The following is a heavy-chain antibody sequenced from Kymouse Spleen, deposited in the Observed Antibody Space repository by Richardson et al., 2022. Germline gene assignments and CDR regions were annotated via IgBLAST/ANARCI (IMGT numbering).Heavy chain of an antibody. D-gene: IGHD6-6*01. CDR1: GFTFSSYG. CDR2: IWYDGSNK. V-gene: IGHV3-33*01. Sequence: QVQLVESGGGVVQPGRSLRLSCAASGFTFSSYGMHWVRQAPGKGLEWVAVIWYDGSNKYYADSVKGRFTISRDNSKNTLYLQMNSLRAEDTAVYYCARDRPYSSSRFYYYYGMDVWGQGTTVTVSS. CDR3: ARDRPYSSSRFYYYYGMDV. J-gene: IGHJ6*02.